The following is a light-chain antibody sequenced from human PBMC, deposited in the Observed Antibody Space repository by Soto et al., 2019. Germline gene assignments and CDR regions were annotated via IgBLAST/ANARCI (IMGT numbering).Light chain of an antibody. CDR2: LTS. Sequence: DIVITQSPLSLPVTPGEPASISCRSSQSLLQSNGYTYLDWYLQKSGQSPQLLIYLTSIRASGVPDRFNGSGSGTDFTLKISKVEAEDVGVYYCMQALQTPPWTFGQGTKVDIK. CDR1: QSLLQSNGYTY. CDR3: MQALQTPPWT. V-gene: IGKV2-28*01. J-gene: IGKJ1*01.